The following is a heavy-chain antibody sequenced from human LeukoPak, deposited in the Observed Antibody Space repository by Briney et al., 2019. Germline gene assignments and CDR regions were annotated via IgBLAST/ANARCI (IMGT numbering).Heavy chain of an antibody. Sequence: GGSLRLSCVASGFTFSTYAIHWVRQAPGKGLEYVSSISTDGSITSYAKSVKGRFSISRDNSKNTLYLQMGSLRAEDMAVCYCVRGVSTTGWYNDAFDIWGQGTMVTVSS. J-gene: IGHJ3*02. CDR2: ISTDGSIT. CDR3: VRGVSTTGWYNDAFDI. V-gene: IGHV3-64*01. D-gene: IGHD6-19*01. CDR1: GFTFSTYA.